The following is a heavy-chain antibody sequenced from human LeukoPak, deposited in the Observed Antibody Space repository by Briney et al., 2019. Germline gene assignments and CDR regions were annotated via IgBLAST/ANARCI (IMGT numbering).Heavy chain of an antibody. J-gene: IGHJ6*03. Sequence: GGSLRLSCAASGFTFSSYAMHWVRQAPGKGLEWVSSISSSSSYIYYADSVKGRFTISRDNAKNSLYLQMNSLRAEDTAVYYCASGSPSIFYYYYYYMDGWAKGTTVTVSS. CDR2: ISSSSSYI. D-gene: IGHD1-26*01. V-gene: IGHV3-21*01. CDR1: GFTFSSYA. CDR3: ASGSPSIFYYYYYYMDG.